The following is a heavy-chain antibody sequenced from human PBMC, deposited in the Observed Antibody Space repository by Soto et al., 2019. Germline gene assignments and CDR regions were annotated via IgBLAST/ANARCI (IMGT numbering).Heavy chain of an antibody. J-gene: IGHJ6*02. CDR3: ARSVIAVAGDYYYYGMDV. Sequence: KAGGSLRLSCAASGFTFSSYSMNWVRQAPGKGLEWVSSISSSSSYIYYADSVKGRFTISRDNAKNSLYLQMNSLRAEDTAVYYCARSVIAVAGDYYYYGMDVWGQGTTVTVSS. CDR2: ISSSSSYI. D-gene: IGHD6-19*01. V-gene: IGHV3-21*01. CDR1: GFTFSSYS.